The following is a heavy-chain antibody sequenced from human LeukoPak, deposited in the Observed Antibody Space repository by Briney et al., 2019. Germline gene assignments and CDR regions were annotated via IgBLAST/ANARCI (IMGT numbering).Heavy chain of an antibody. Sequence: ASVKVSCKASGYTFTSYDINWVRQATGQGPEWMGWMNPNSGNTGYAQKFQGRVTMTRNTSISTAYMELSSLRSEDTAVYYCARDYSSSKSWDYWGQGTLVTVSS. CDR3: ARDYSSSKSWDY. CDR1: GYTFTSYD. D-gene: IGHD6-6*01. CDR2: MNPNSGNT. V-gene: IGHV1-8*01. J-gene: IGHJ4*02.